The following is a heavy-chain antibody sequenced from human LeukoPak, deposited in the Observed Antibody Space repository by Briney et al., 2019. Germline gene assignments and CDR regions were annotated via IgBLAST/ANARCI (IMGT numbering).Heavy chain of an antibody. Sequence: GGSRRLSCAASGFTFSSYAMSWVRQAPGKGLEWVSTISNSGGSTYYADSVKGRFTISRDNSKNTLYLQMSSLRAEDTAVYYCAKGLSKLYYYYGMDVWGQGTTVTVSS. CDR1: GFTFSSYA. CDR2: ISNSGGST. V-gene: IGHV3-23*01. CDR3: AKGLSKLYYYYGMDV. J-gene: IGHJ6*02. D-gene: IGHD4-11*01.